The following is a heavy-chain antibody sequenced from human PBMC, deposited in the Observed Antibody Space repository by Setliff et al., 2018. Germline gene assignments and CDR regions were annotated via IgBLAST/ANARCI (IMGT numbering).Heavy chain of an antibody. D-gene: IGHD3-10*01. CDR1: GGSISSSSYY. Sequence: SETLSLTCTVSGGSISSSSYYWGWIRQPPGKGLEWIGSMYYSGSTYYNPSLKGRVTLSVDTTKNQFSLKLTSMTAADTAVYFCARHLLVQGTYHFDYWGQGSPVTVSS. CDR3: ARHLLVQGTYHFDY. V-gene: IGHV4-39*01. CDR2: MYYSGST. J-gene: IGHJ4*02.